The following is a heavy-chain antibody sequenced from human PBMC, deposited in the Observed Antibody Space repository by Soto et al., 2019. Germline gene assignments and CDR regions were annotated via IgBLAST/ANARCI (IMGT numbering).Heavy chain of an antibody. V-gene: IGHV3-30*18. CDR2: ISYDGSNK. CDR1: GFTFSSYG. CDR3: AKALKIVVVTPGY. Sequence: QVQLVESGGGVVQPGRSLRLSCAASGFTFSSYGMHWVRQAPVKGLEWVAVISYDGSNKYYADSVKGRFTISRDNSKNTLYLQMNSLRAEDTAVYYCAKALKIVVVTPGYWGQGTLVTVSS. J-gene: IGHJ4*02. D-gene: IGHD3-22*01.